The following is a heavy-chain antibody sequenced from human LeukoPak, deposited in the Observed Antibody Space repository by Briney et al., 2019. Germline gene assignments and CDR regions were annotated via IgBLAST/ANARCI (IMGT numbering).Heavy chain of an antibody. J-gene: IGHJ4*02. Sequence: PSETLSLTCAVYGGSFSGYYWSWIRQPPGKGLEWIGEINHRGSTNYNPSLKSRVTISVDTSKNQFSLKLSSVTAADTAVYYCARGGPAYCSSTSCYTPTGYWGQGTLVTVSS. D-gene: IGHD2-2*02. CDR1: GGSFSGYY. CDR2: INHRGST. CDR3: ARGGPAYCSSTSCYTPTGY. V-gene: IGHV4-34*01.